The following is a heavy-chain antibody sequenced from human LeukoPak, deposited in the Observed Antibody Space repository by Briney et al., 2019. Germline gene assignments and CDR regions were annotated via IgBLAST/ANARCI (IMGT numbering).Heavy chain of an antibody. J-gene: IGHJ4*02. Sequence: PETLSLTCTVSGGSISSSSYYWGWIRQPPGKGLEWIGSIYYSGSTYYNPSLKSRVTISVDTSKNQFSLKLSSVAAADTAVYYCARARWWHYYDSSGYYFDYWGQGTLVTVSS. CDR1: GGSISSSSYY. V-gene: IGHV4-39*01. CDR3: ARARWWHYYDSSGYYFDY. CDR2: IYYSGST. D-gene: IGHD3-22*01.